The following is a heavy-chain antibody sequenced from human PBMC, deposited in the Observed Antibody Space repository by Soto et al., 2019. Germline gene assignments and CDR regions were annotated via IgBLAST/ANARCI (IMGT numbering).Heavy chain of an antibody. Sequence: QMQLVQSGPEVKKPGTSVKVSCKASGFTFTSSAMQWVRQARGQRLEWIGWIVVGSGNTNYAQKFQERVTITRDMSTSTAYMELSSLRSEDTAVYYCAAASRRYCSGGSCYSEAFDIWGQGTMVTVSS. J-gene: IGHJ3*02. V-gene: IGHV1-58*02. D-gene: IGHD2-15*01. CDR1: GFTFTSSA. CDR3: AAASRRYCSGGSCYSEAFDI. CDR2: IVVGSGNT.